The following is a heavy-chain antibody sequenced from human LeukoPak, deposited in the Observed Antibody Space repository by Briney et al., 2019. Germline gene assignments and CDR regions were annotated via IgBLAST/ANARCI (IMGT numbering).Heavy chain of an antibody. CDR3: ARDTYYDILTGYYIRGYYGMDV. CDR1: GFTFSSYG. J-gene: IGHJ6*02. D-gene: IGHD3-9*01. V-gene: IGHV3-33*01. CDR2: IWYDGSNK. Sequence: PGRSLRLSCEASGFTFSSYGMHWVRQAPGKGLEWVAVIWYDGSNKYYADSVKGRFTISRDNSKNTLYLQMNSLRAEDTAVYYCARDTYYDILTGYYIRGYYGMDVWGQGTTVTVSS.